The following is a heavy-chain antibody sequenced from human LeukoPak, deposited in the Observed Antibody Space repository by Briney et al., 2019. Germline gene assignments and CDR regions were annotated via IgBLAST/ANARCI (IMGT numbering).Heavy chain of an antibody. V-gene: IGHV4-31*03. D-gene: IGHD5-12*01. CDR3: ARELATGFDY. CDR1: GGSISSGGYS. J-gene: IGHJ4*02. CDR2: IYYSGST. Sequence: SETLSLTCTVSGGSISSGGYSWSWLRQHPGKGLEWIGYIYYSGSTYYNPSLKSRVTISVDTSKNQFSLKLSSVTAADTAVYYCARELATGFDYWGQGTLVTVSS.